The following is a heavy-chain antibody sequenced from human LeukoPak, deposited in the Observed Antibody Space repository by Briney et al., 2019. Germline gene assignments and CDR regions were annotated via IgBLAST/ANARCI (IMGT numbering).Heavy chain of an antibody. Sequence: GGSLRLSCAASGFIFSNYAMHWVRQAPGKGREWGTVIWYDGSNQYYADSVKGRFTVSRDNSKNTLYLQMNSLRVEDTAVYYCARGMGLAVEGDYWGQGTLVTVSS. J-gene: IGHJ4*02. CDR1: GFIFSNYA. CDR2: IWYDGSNQ. V-gene: IGHV3-33*01. D-gene: IGHD1-26*01. CDR3: ARGMGLAVEGDY.